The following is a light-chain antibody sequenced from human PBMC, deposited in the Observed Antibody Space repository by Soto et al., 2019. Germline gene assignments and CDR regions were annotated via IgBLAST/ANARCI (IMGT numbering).Light chain of an antibody. Sequence: IVLTQSPCTLPLSHGDRVTLSCRVIQSVSSSYLAWYQQKPGQAPRLLIYGASSRATGIPDRFSGSGSGTDFTLTISRLEPEDFAVYYCQQYGSSPRITFGQGSRLEI. CDR2: GAS. CDR3: QQYGSSPRIT. V-gene: IGKV3-20*01. J-gene: IGKJ5*01. CDR1: QSVSSSY.